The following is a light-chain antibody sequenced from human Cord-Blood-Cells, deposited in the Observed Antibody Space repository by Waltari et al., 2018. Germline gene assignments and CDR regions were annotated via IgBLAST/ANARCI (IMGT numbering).Light chain of an antibody. Sequence: QSVLTQPPSVSAAPGQRVTISCTGSSSNLGAGYDVHWYQHLPGTAPKLLTYGNSNRPSGVPDRFSGSKSGTSASLAITGLQAEDEADYYCQSYDSSLSGSVFGGGTKLTVL. J-gene: IGLJ3*02. V-gene: IGLV1-40*01. CDR3: QSYDSSLSGSV. CDR2: GNS. CDR1: SSNLGAGYD.